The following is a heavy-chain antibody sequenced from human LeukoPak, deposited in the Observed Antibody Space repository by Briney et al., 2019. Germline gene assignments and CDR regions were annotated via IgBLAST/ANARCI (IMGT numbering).Heavy chain of an antibody. V-gene: IGHV3-7*03. CDR2: MNQDGSEK. CDR1: GFTFRNYW. Sequence: GGSLRLSCAASGFTFRNYWMSWVRQAPGKGLEWVANMNQDGSEKYYVDSVKGRFTISRDNSRSTLYLQMDTLGTGDTAIYYCARRGNYCFDYWGQGTLVTVSS. J-gene: IGHJ4*02. CDR3: ARRGNYCFDY. D-gene: IGHD1-26*01.